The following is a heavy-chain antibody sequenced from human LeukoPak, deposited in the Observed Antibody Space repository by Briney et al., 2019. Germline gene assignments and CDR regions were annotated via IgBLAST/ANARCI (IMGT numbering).Heavy chain of an antibody. CDR2: INHRGST. V-gene: IGHV4-34*01. Sequence: SETLSLTCAVYGGSFSGYYWSWIRQPPGKGLEWIGEINHRGSTNYNPSLKSRVTISVDTSKNQFSLKLSSVTAADTAVYYCAREASSGSYSTFDYWGQGTLVTVSS. CDR1: GGSFSGYY. CDR3: AREASSGSYSTFDY. D-gene: IGHD1-26*01. J-gene: IGHJ4*02.